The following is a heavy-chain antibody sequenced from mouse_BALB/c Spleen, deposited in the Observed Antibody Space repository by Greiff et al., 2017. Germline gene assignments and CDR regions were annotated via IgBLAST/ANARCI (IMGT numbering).Heavy chain of an antibody. CDR1: GFTFSDYY. D-gene: IGHD1-1*01. CDR2: ISDGGSYT. V-gene: IGHV5-4*02. CDR3: AKDGVTTVVATRTAWFAY. J-gene: IGHJ3*01. Sequence: EVQLQESGGGLVKPGGSLKLSCAASGFTFSDYYMYWVRQTPEKRLEWVATISDGGSYTYYPDSVKGRFTISRDNAKNNLYLQMSSLKSEDTAMYYCAKDGVTTVVATRTAWFAYWGQGTLVTVSA.